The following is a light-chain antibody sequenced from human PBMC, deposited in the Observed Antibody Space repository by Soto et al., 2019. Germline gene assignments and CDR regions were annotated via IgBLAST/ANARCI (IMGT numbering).Light chain of an antibody. V-gene: IGKV1-27*01. J-gene: IGKJ1*01. Sequence: DIQMTQSPSSLSASVGDRVTITCRASQGISNYLAWYQQKPGKVPKLLIYAASTLQSGVPSRFSGSGSGTDFTLTISSLQPEDVASYYCQKYKSAPRTFGEGAEVEIK. CDR1: QGISNY. CDR3: QKYKSAPRT. CDR2: AAS.